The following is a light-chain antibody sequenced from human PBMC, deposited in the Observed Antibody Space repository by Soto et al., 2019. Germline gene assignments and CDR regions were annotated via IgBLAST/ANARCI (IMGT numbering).Light chain of an antibody. Sequence: EIVLTQSPVTLSLSPGERATLSCRASQSVSSSYLAWYQQKPGQAPRLLIYGASSRATGIPDRFSGSGSGTDFTLTISRLEPEDFAVYYCQQYNNWPRTFGQGTKVDI. V-gene: IGKV3-20*01. CDR2: GAS. CDR1: QSVSSSY. J-gene: IGKJ1*01. CDR3: QQYNNWPRT.